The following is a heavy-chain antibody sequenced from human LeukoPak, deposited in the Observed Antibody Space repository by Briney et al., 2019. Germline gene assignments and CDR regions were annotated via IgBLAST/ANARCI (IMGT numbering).Heavy chain of an antibody. CDR2: INHSGST. J-gene: IGHJ6*03. CDR3: ARDKDSGSYFIRDHYIQYMDV. CDR1: GGSFSGYY. V-gene: IGHV4-34*01. Sequence: SETLSLTCAVYGGSFSGYYWSWIRQPPGKGLEWIGEINHSGSTNYNPSLKSRVSISVDTSKNQFSLNLSSVTAADTAVYYCARDKDSGSYFIRDHYIQYMDVWGKGTTVSISS. D-gene: IGHD3-10*01.